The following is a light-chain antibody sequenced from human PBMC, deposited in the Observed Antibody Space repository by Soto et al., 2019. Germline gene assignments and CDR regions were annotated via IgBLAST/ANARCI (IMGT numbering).Light chain of an antibody. V-gene: IGKV3-15*01. CDR2: DAS. CDR1: QSVSSN. CDR3: QQFNHSPWT. Sequence: EIVMRQSPATLSLSQGERATLSCRASQSVSSNLAWYQHKPGQPPSLLIYDASTRASGIPARFSGRWSGTEFTLTISGLQSEDFAVYYCQQFNHSPWTFGQGTKVDI. J-gene: IGKJ1*01.